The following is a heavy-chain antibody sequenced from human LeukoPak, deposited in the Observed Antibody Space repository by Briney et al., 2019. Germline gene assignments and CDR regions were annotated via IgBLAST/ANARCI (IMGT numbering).Heavy chain of an antibody. D-gene: IGHD3-22*01. J-gene: IGHJ3*02. CDR3: ARDLTPNYYDSSGYLNDAFDI. V-gene: IGHV3-48*01. Sequence: PGGSLRLSCAASGFTFSSYSMNWVRQDPGKGLEWVSYISSSSSTIYYADSVKGRFTISRDNAKNSLYLQMNSLRAEDTAVYYCARDLTPNYYDSSGYLNDAFDIWGQGTMVTVSS. CDR1: GFTFSSYS. CDR2: ISSSSSTI.